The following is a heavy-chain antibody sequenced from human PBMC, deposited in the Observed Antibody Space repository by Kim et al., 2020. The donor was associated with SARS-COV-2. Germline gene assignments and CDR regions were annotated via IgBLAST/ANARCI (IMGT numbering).Heavy chain of an antibody. Sequence: GGSLRLSCAASGFTFSSYAMHWIRQAPGKGLEWVAVISYDGSNKYYADSVKGRFTISRDNSKNTLYLQMNSLRAEDTAVYYCARDGSGSYFSGFDAWGQG. CDR2: ISYDGSNK. J-gene: IGHJ5*02. V-gene: IGHV3-30-3*01. CDR1: GFTFSSYA. D-gene: IGHD3-10*01. CDR3: ARDGSGSYFSGFDA.